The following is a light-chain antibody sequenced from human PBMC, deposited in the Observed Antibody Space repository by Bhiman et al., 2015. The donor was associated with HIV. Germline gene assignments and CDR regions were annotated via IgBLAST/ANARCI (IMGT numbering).Light chain of an antibody. CDR1: SSDVGGYNY. J-gene: IGLJ1*01. CDR3: SSYTSSSTLV. CDR2: DVS. Sequence: QSALTQPASVSGSPGQSITISCTGTSSDVGGYNYVSWYQQHPGKAPKLMIYDVSNRPSGVSNRFSGSKSGSTASLSISGLQAEDEGDYYCSSYTSSSTLVFGTGTKVTVL. V-gene: IGLV2-14*03.